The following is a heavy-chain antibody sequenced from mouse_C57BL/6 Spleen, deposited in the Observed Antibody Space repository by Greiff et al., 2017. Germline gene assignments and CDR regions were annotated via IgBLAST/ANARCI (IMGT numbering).Heavy chain of an antibody. Sequence: EVKLQESGAELVRLGASVKLSCTASGFNIKDDYMHWVKQRPEQGLEWIGWIDPENGDTEYASKFKGKATITADTSSNTAYLQLCSLTSEDTAVYYCTPLTTGAMDYWGQGASVTVSS. D-gene: IGHD1-1*01. CDR1: GFNIKDDY. V-gene: IGHV14-4*01. CDR3: TPLTTGAMDY. CDR2: IDPENGDT. J-gene: IGHJ4*01.